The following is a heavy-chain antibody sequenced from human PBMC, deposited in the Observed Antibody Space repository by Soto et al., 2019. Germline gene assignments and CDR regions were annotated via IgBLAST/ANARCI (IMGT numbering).Heavy chain of an antibody. CDR1: GFTFSRYA. V-gene: IGHV3-23*01. CDR3: AKETGYSYGFQPNALDV. Sequence: GGSLRRSCAGSGFTFSRYAMDCVRQAPWEGLEWVSIISRRGDRTSCAESVKGRFTISRDDSKNTLFLHMNSLGAEDTAVYYCAKETGYSYGFQPNALDVWRQGPTFIVS. D-gene: IGHD5-18*01. J-gene: IGHJ6*02. CDR2: ISRRGDRT.